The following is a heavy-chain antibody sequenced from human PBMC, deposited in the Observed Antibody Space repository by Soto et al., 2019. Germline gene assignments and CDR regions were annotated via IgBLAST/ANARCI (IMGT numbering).Heavy chain of an antibody. D-gene: IGHD5-18*01. CDR2: FDPEDGET. J-gene: IGHJ6*02. V-gene: IGHV1-24*01. CDR1: GYTLTELS. CDR3: ATDHGYSYANYYYYGMDV. Sequence: GASVKVSCKVSGYTLTELSMHWVRQAPGKGLEWMGGFDPEDGETIYAQKFQGRVTMTEDTSTDTAYMELSSLRSEDTAVYYCATDHGYSYANYYYYGMDVWGQGTTVTVSS.